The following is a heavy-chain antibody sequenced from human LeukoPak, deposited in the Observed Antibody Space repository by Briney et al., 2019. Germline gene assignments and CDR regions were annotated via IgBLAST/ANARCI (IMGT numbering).Heavy chain of an antibody. CDR2: INPKSGDT. J-gene: IGHJ4*02. CDR3: ATYCGGDCAPGGY. Sequence: GASVKVSCKAFGYTFTYHYVHWVRQAPGQGLEWMGWINPKSGDTKYVQKLQGRLTMTRDTSLRTAYMELTRLRSDDTAVFYCATYCGGDCAPGGYGGQGTLVTVS. V-gene: IGHV1-2*02. CDR1: GYTFTYHY. D-gene: IGHD2-21*01.